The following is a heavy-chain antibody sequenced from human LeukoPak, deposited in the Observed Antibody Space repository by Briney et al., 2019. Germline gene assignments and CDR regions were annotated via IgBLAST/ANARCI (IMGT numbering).Heavy chain of an antibody. D-gene: IGHD6-19*01. V-gene: IGHV3-48*01. CDR3: ARDGYSSCDY. CDR1: GLTLSTSG. J-gene: IGHJ4*02. Sequence: GGTLRLSRAASGLTLSTSGMNWAPDAPGKGLEGGSYISRRRNTIYYADSVKGRFTISRDNAKNTLYLQMNSLRAEDTAVYSCARDGYSSCDYWGQGTLVTVSS. CDR2: ISRRRNTI.